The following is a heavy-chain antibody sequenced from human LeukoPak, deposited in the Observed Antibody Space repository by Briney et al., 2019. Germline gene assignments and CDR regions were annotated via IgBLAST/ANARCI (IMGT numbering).Heavy chain of an antibody. Sequence: GGSLRLSCAASGFTFSSYSMNWVRQAPGKGLEWVSSISSSSYIYYSDSVKGRFTISRDNAKTSLYLQMNSLRAEDTAVYYCASDPRVSVVVIATGYFQHWGQGTLVTVSS. CDR2: ISSSSYI. D-gene: IGHD2-21*01. CDR1: GFTFSSYS. J-gene: IGHJ1*01. V-gene: IGHV3-21*01. CDR3: ASDPRVSVVVIATGYFQH.